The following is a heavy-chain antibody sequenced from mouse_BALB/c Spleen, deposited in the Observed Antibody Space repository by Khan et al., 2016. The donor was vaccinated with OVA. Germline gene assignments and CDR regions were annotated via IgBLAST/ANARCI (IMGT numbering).Heavy chain of an antibody. CDR1: GYTFSSYW. CDR3: ARGAGTTYGRDY. V-gene: IGHV1-9*01. D-gene: IGHD4-1*01. J-gene: IGHJ4*01. Sequence: QVQLQQSGAELMKPGASVKLSCKATGYTFSSYWIEWVKQRPGHGLEWIGEILPGRGNSNYNEKFKDRATFTADTSSTIAYMQLSSLTSEDSAVYYCARGAGTTYGRDYWGQGTSVTVSS. CDR2: ILPGRGNS.